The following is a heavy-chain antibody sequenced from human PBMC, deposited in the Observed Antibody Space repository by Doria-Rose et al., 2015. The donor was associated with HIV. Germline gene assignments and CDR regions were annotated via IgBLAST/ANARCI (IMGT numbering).Heavy chain of an antibody. Sequence: QVQLVQSGPVLVKPTETLTLTCTVSGVSLSSPGMGVSWIRQPPGKALEWLANIFSDDEASYKPSLKTRLTSPRVTSKSQVVLTMTDMDPVDTATYYCARIKSSRWYHKYYFDFWGQGTLVIVSA. CDR3: ARIKSSRWYHKYYFDF. D-gene: IGHD6-13*01. CDR1: GVSLSSPGMG. J-gene: IGHJ4*02. V-gene: IGHV2-26*01. CDR2: IFSDDEA.